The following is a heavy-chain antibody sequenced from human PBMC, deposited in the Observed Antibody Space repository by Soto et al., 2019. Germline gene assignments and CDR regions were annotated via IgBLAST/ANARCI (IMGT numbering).Heavy chain of an antibody. J-gene: IGHJ1*01. CDR1: GGSISSGDYY. D-gene: IGHD2-8*01. CDR3: ARGPRLGYCTNGVCYKQYFQH. CDR2: IYYSGST. Sequence: PSETLSLTCTVSGGSISSGDYYWSWIRQPPGKGLEWIGYIYYSGSTYYNPSLKSRVTISVDTSKNQFSLKLSSVTAADTAVYYCARGPRLGYCTNGVCYKQYFQHWGQGTLVTVSS. V-gene: IGHV4-30-4*01.